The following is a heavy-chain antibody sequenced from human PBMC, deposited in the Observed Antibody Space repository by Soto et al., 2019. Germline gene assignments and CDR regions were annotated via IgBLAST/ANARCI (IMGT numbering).Heavy chain of an antibody. Sequence: SETLSLTCTVSGGSISSYYWSWIRQPPGKGLEWIGYIYYSGSTNYNPSLKSRVTISVDTSKNQFSLKLSSVTAADTAVYYCARADLETTFFDYWSQGTLVTVSS. J-gene: IGHJ4*02. V-gene: IGHV4-59*01. CDR3: ARADLETTFFDY. D-gene: IGHD1-1*01. CDR2: IYYSGST. CDR1: GGSISSYY.